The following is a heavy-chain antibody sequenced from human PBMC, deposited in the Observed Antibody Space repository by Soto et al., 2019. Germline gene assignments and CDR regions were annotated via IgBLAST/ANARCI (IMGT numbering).Heavy chain of an antibody. J-gene: IGHJ4*02. CDR2: INHSGST. CDR1: GGSFSGYY. CDR3: AREGVDYGDC. Sequence: SETLCLTCAVYGGSFSGYYWSWIRQPPGKGLEWIGEINHSGSTNYNPSLKSRVTISVDTSKNQFSLKLSSVTAADTAVYYCAREGVDYGDCFGQGTLVTVSS. V-gene: IGHV4-34*01.